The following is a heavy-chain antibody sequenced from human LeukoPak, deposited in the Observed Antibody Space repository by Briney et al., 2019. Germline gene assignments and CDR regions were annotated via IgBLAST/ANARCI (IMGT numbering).Heavy chain of an antibody. Sequence: GGSLRLSCAGSGFTFSNYGMHWVRQAPGKGLEWVAVISYDGSNKFYVDSVKGRFTISRDNSKNTLYLQMNSLRAEDTAVYYCAKEGKTRNWNYSQAKPVYWGQGTLVTVSS. V-gene: IGHV3-30*18. CDR1: GFTFSNYG. CDR2: ISYDGSNK. J-gene: IGHJ4*02. CDR3: AKEGKTRNWNYSQAKPVY. D-gene: IGHD1-7*01.